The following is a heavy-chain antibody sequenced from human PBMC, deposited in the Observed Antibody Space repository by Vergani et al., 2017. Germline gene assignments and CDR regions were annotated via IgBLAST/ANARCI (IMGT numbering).Heavy chain of an antibody. CDR3: TRDVADTHSSIWPLNYHYFMDV. D-gene: IGHD6-13*01. Sequence: QVQLVESGGNLVQPGRSLRLSCAAAGFKFSNFGMHWVRQVPGKGLEWVAFISYNGGNQYYADSVQGRFTISRDNTKNLLYLQMCSLRVEDTALSYCTRDVADTHSSIWPLNYHYFMDVWGEGTTVTVSS. CDR1: GFKFSNFG. V-gene: IGHV3-33*05. J-gene: IGHJ6*03. CDR2: ISYNGGNQ.